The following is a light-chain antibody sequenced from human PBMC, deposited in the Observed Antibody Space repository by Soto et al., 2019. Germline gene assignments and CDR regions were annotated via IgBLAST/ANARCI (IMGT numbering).Light chain of an antibody. CDR2: DAS. CDR3: QQRSNWPPT. J-gene: IGKJ4*01. CDR1: QSVGSY. Sequence: EILFTQSPATLSLSPGERPTLSCRASQSVGSYLAWYQQKPGQAPRILIYDASNTATGIPARLSGSGSGTDFALTINTLEPEDFAVYYCQQRSNWPPTFGGRTKVDIK. V-gene: IGKV3-11*01.